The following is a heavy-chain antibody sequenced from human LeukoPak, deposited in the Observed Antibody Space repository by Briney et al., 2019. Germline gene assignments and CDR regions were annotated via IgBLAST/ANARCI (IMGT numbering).Heavy chain of an antibody. CDR1: GGSISSSSYY. J-gene: IGHJ4*02. D-gene: IGHD2-2*01. CDR3: GVVPAASFDY. Sequence: PSETLSLTCTVSGGSISSSSYYWGWIRRPPGKGLEWIGSIYYSGGTYYNPSLKSRVTISVDTSKNQFSLKLSSVTAADTAVYYCGVVPAASFDYWGQGTLVTVSS. CDR2: IYYSGGT. V-gene: IGHV4-39*01.